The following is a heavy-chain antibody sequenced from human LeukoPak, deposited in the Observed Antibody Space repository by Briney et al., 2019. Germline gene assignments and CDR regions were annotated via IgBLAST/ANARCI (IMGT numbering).Heavy chain of an antibody. D-gene: IGHD6-13*01. CDR1: GYTFTGYY. CDR3: ALSSSWYVNGLDY. J-gene: IGHJ4*02. CDR2: INPNSGGT. V-gene: IGHV1-2*02. Sequence: ASVKVSCKASGYTFTGYYMHWVRQAPGQGLEWMGWINPNSGGTNYAQKFQGRVTMTRDTSISTAYMELGRLRSDDTAVYYCALSSSWYVNGLDYWGQGTLVTVSS.